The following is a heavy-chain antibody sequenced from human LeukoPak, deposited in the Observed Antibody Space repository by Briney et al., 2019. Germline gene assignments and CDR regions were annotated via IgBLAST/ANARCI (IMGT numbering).Heavy chain of an antibody. Sequence: GESLQISCKGSGYSFTSYWIGWVRQMPGKGLEWMGIIYPGDSDTRYSPSFQGQVTISADKSISTAYLQWSSLKASDTAMYYCARHDTTVADYYYFYYMDVWGKGTTVTVSS. J-gene: IGHJ6*03. CDR2: IYPGDSDT. V-gene: IGHV5-51*01. D-gene: IGHD1-1*01. CDR3: ARHDTTVADYYYFYYMDV. CDR1: GYSFTSYW.